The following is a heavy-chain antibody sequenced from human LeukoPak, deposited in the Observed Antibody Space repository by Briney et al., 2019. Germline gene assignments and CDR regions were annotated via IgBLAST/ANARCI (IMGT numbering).Heavy chain of an antibody. CDR3: ARIYGVTRASHYYYMDV. Sequence: SETLSLTCGVYDGSFSGYYWTWLRQPPGKGLEWIGEINRRGITNYNPSLKSRATISVDTSKTQFSLRVRSVTAADTGVYFCARIYGVTRASHYYYMDVWGKGTTVTISS. D-gene: IGHD2-21*02. CDR1: DGSFSGYY. V-gene: IGHV4-34*01. CDR2: INRRGIT. J-gene: IGHJ6*03.